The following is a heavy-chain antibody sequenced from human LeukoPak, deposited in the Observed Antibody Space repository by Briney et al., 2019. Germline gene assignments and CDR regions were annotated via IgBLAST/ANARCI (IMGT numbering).Heavy chain of an antibody. CDR2: ISGSGGST. D-gene: IGHD1-26*01. Sequence: GGSLRLSCAASGFTFSSYAMSWVRQAPGKGLEWVSAISGSGGSTYYADSVKGRFTISRDNSKNTLYLQMGSLRAEDMAVYYCARGRSRRSGTYGMDVWGKGTTVTVSS. V-gene: IGHV3-23*01. CDR3: ARGRSRRSGTYGMDV. CDR1: GFTFSSYA. J-gene: IGHJ6*04.